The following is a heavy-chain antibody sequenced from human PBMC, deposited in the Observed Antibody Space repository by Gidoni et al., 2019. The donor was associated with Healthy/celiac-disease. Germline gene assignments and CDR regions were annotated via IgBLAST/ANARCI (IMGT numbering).Heavy chain of an antibody. Sequence: EVQLVESGGGLVQPGGSLRLSCAASGFTFSSYAMHWVLQAPGKGLEYVSAISSNGGSTYYANSVKGRFTISRDNSKNTLYLQMGSLRAEDMAVYYCAREFGGPIDYWGQGTLVTVSS. CDR1: GFTFSSYA. V-gene: IGHV3-64*01. CDR2: ISSNGGST. CDR3: AREFGGPIDY. D-gene: IGHD3-3*01. J-gene: IGHJ4*02.